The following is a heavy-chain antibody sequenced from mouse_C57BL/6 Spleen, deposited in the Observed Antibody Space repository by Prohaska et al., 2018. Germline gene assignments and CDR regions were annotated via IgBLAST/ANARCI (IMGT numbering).Heavy chain of an antibody. Sequence: EVQLVESGGGLVKPGGSLKLSCAASGFTFSSYAMSWVRQTPEKRLERVATSSDGGSYTYYPDNVKGRFTISRDNAKNNLYLQMSHLKSEDTAMYYCARGDDYEDYFDYWGQGTTLTVSS. J-gene: IGHJ2*01. CDR3: ARGDDYEDYFDY. CDR2: SSDGGSYT. V-gene: IGHV5-4*01. CDR1: GFTFSSYA. D-gene: IGHD2-4*01.